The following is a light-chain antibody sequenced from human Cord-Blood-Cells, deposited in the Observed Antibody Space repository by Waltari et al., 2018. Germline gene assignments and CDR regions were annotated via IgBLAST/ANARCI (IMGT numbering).Light chain of an antibody. V-gene: IGKV1-5*03. Sequence: DIQMTQSPSTLSASVGDRVTITCRASQSISSWLAWYQQKPGKAPKLLIYKASSSESGVPSRFSGRGSGTEFTRTISSLQPDDFATYYCQQYNSYSWTFGQGPKVEIK. CDR1: QSISSW. CDR2: KAS. J-gene: IGKJ1*01. CDR3: QQYNSYSWT.